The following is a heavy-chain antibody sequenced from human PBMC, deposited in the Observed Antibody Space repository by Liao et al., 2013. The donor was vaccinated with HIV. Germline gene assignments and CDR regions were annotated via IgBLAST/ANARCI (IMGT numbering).Heavy chain of an antibody. V-gene: IGHV4-34*01. Sequence: QVQLHQWGAGLLKPSETLSLTCTVHGGSFSDYYWSWIRQPPGKGLEWIGEVNHNGITNSNPSLKSRVSMSVDTSKNQFSLKLSSVTAADTAVYYCARRGYYGSGLRVLGYWGQGTLVTVSP. CDR1: GGSFSDYY. CDR2: VNHNGIT. CDR3: ARRGYYGSGLRVLGY. J-gene: IGHJ4*02. D-gene: IGHD3-10*01.